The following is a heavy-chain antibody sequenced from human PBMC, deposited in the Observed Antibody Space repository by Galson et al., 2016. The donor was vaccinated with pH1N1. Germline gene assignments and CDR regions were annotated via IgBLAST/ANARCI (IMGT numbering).Heavy chain of an antibody. D-gene: IGHD4-17*01. Sequence: PALVKPTQTLTLTCTFSGFSLSTSGMCVSWVRQPPGKALEWLALIDWGDEKYYSTSLKTRLTSSKDTSKNQVVLTMTNMDPVDTATYYCARFTYGDYTTYFDYWGQGTLVTVSS. CDR2: IDWGDEK. V-gene: IGHV2-70*20. CDR1: GFSLSTSGMC. CDR3: ARFTYGDYTTYFDY. J-gene: IGHJ4*02.